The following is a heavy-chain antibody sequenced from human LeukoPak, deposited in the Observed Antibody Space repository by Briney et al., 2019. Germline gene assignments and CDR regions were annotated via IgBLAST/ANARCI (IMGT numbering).Heavy chain of an antibody. Sequence: GGSLRLSCVASGFTFSNYWMSWVRQAPGKGLEWVANIQQDGSEKYYVDSVKGRFTISRDNAKNSLYLQLNRLRAEDTAVYYCTRPRGRGTSRCNNFDYWGQGTLVTVSS. J-gene: IGHJ4*02. CDR3: TRPRGRGTSRCNNFDY. V-gene: IGHV3-7*01. CDR1: GFTFSNYW. CDR2: IQQDGSEK. D-gene: IGHD2-2*01.